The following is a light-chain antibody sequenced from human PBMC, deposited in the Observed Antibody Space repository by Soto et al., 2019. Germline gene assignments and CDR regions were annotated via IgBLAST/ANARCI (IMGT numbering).Light chain of an antibody. V-gene: IGKV3-11*01. CDR2: DAS. CDR1: QGVSSY. CDR3: QQRSDWPWT. J-gene: IGKJ1*01. Sequence: EIVLTQSPATLSLSPGERATLSCRASQGVSSYLGWYQQRPGQAPRLLIYDASNRATGIPARFSGSGSETDFTLTIRSLEPEDFAIYYCQQRSDWPWTFGQGTKVEVK.